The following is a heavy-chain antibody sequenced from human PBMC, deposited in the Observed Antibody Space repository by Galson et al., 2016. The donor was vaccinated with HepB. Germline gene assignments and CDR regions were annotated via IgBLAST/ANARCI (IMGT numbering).Heavy chain of an antibody. CDR3: ATNGYNRLES. CDR2: ISDSGTT. Sequence: SETLSLTCTVSVGSIYISDWWGWVRQPPGEGLEWIGEISDSGTTNYNPSLKSRVAISMDKSKNQVSLKVTSVTAADTAVYYCATNGYNRLESWGQGTLVTVSA. J-gene: IGHJ4*02. V-gene: IGHV4-4*02. D-gene: IGHD2-8*01. CDR1: VGSIYISDW.